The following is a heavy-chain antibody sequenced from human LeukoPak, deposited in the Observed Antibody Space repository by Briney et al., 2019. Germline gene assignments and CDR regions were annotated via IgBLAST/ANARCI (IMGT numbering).Heavy chain of an antibody. D-gene: IGHD3-22*01. CDR2: ITPIFGTA. CDR1: GGTFSRFT. J-gene: IGHJ4*02. CDR3: AREWGLESSGYYYAY. Sequence: ASVKVSCRASGGTFSRFTISWVRQAPGQGFEWMGGITPIFGTANFAQKFQGRVSITADESTSTAFMELSSLRSEDTAVYYCAREWGLESSGYYYAYWGQGTLVTVSS. V-gene: IGHV1-69*13.